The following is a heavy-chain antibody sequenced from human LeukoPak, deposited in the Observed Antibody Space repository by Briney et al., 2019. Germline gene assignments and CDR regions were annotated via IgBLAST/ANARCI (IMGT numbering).Heavy chain of an antibody. Sequence: ASVKVSCKASGYTFTSNGISWVRQAPGQGLEWMGWISGYNGNTNYAQKLQGRVTMTTDTSTSTAYMELRSLRSDDTAVYYCARDLKMYYYDSSGYSDFDYWGQGTLVTVSS. CDR1: GYTFTSNG. CDR3: ARDLKMYYYDSSGYSDFDY. J-gene: IGHJ4*02. D-gene: IGHD3-22*01. CDR2: ISGYNGNT. V-gene: IGHV1-18*01.